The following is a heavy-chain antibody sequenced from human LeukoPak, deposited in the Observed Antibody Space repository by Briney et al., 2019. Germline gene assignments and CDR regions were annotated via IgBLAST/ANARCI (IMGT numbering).Heavy chain of an antibody. CDR1: GYTFTSYG. Sequence: ASVKVSCKAAGYTFTSYGISSVRQALGQGIEWMGWISAYNGNTNYAQKLQGRVTMTTDTSTSTAYMELRSLRSDDTAVYYCARARYCSGGSCYSRHYYYYMDVWGKGTTVTVSS. J-gene: IGHJ6*03. V-gene: IGHV1-18*01. D-gene: IGHD2-15*01. CDR2: ISAYNGNT. CDR3: ARARYCSGGSCYSRHYYYYMDV.